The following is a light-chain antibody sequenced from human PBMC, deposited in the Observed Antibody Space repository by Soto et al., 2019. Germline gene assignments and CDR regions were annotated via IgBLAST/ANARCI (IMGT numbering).Light chain of an antibody. V-gene: IGLV4-69*01. J-gene: IGLJ2*01. CDR2: LNSDGSH. CDR3: QTWGTGIVV. CDR1: SGHSTYA. Sequence: QLVLTQSPSASASLGASVKLTCTLSSGHSTYAIAWHQQQPEKGPRYLVRLNSDGSHSKGDGIPDRFSGSSSGAERYLTISILQSEDEADYYCQTWGTGIVVFGGGTKLTVL.